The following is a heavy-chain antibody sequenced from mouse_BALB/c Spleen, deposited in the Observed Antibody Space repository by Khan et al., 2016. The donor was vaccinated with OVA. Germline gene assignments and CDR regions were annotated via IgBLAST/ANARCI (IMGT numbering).Heavy chain of an antibody. Sequence: EVHLVESGGDLVKPGGSLKLSCTASGFTFSTYGMSWVRQTPDKRLEWVATISSGGSYTYYPDSVKGRFTISRDHAKNTLYLQMSSLKSEDTAMYYCARLAYYYDSEGFAYWGQGTLVTVSA. CDR2: ISSGGSYT. V-gene: IGHV5-6*01. D-gene: IGHD1-1*01. J-gene: IGHJ3*01. CDR3: ARLAYYYDSEGFAY. CDR1: GFTFSTYG.